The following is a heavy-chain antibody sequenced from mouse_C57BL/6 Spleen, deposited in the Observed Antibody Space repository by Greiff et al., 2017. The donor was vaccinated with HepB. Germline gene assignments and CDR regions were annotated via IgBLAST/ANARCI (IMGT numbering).Heavy chain of an antibody. CDR1: GFTFTDYY. CDR3: ARSATGTYYLDY. D-gene: IGHD4-1*02. CDR2: IRNKANGYTT. V-gene: IGHV7-3*01. Sequence: EVQRVESGGGLVQPGGSLSLSCAASGFTFTDYYMSWVRQPPGKALEWLGFIRNKANGYTTEYSASVKGRFTISRDNSQSILYLQMNALRAEDSATYYVARSATGTYYLDYWGQGTTLTVSS. J-gene: IGHJ2*01.